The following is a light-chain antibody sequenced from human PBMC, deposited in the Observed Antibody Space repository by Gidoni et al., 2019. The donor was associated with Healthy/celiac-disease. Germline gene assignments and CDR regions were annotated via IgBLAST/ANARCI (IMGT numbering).Light chain of an antibody. CDR1: SSNIGSNT. CDR2: SNN. V-gene: IGLV1-44*01. CDR3: AAWDDSLNGWV. Sequence: QSVLTQPPSASGTPGPRVTSSCSGSSSNIGSNTVNCYQQLPGTAPKLLIYSNNQRPSGVPDRFSGSKSGTSASLAISGLQSEDEADYYCAAWDDSLNGWVFGGGTKLTVL. J-gene: IGLJ3*02.